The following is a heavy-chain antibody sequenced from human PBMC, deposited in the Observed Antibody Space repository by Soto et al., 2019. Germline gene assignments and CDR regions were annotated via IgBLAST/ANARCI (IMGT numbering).Heavy chain of an antibody. CDR3: ARVLSSSWHYYYYGMDV. J-gene: IGHJ6*02. Sequence: GASLKVSCKASGYTFTSYGNNWVRKAPGQGLELVGWISAYNGHTNYAQKLQGRVTMTTDTSTSTAYMELRSLRSDDTAVYYCARVLSSSWHYYYYGMDVWG. CDR1: GYTFTSYG. V-gene: IGHV1-18*01. D-gene: IGHD6-13*01. CDR2: ISAYNGHT.